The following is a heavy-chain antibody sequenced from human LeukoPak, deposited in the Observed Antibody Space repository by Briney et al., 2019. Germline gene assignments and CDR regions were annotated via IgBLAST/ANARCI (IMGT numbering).Heavy chain of an antibody. CDR3: ARSSTWEPFDY. CDR1: GYTFTSYA. CDR2: ISAYNGNT. D-gene: IGHD1-26*01. J-gene: IGHJ4*02. Sequence: ASVKVSCKASGYTFTSYAIGWVRQAPGQGLEWMGWISAYNGNTNYAQKLQGRVTMTTDTSTSTAYMELRGLRSDDTAVYYCARSSTWEPFDYWGQGTLVTVSS. V-gene: IGHV1-18*01.